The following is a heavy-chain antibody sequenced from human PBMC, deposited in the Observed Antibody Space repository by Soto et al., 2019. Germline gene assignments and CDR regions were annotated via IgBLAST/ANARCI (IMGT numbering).Heavy chain of an antibody. V-gene: IGHV1-69*13. J-gene: IGHJ4*02. CDR1: GGTFGSHG. D-gene: IGHD5-18*01. CDR3: ASGAMANFDY. Sequence: SVKVSCKASGGTFGSHGIAWVRQAPGQGLEWMGGLIAMLGTPTYARKVQGRATITADESLTSSYLELRSLRSEDTAVYFCASGAMANFDYWGQGTVVTVSS. CDR2: LIAMLGTP.